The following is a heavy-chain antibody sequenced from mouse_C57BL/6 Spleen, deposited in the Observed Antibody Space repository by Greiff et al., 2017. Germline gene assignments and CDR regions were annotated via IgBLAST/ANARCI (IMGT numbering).Heavy chain of an antibody. Sequence: VKLMESGPGLVAPSQSLSITCTVSGFSITSDGVSWVRQPPGQGLEWLGVIWGDGSTNYHSALISRLSINKDNSKSQVILKLNSRQTKDTATYYCARITTGAMDYWGQGTSVTVSS. CDR3: ARITTGAMDY. CDR2: IWGDGST. V-gene: IGHV2-3*01. D-gene: IGHD1-1*01. J-gene: IGHJ4*01. CDR1: GFSITSDG.